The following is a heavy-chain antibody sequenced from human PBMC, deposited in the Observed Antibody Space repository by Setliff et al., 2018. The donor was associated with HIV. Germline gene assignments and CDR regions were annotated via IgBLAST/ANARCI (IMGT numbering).Heavy chain of an antibody. Sequence: SETLSLTCAVYGGSFSGYYWSWIRQSPGKGLEWTGEINHSGSTNYNPSLKSRVTISLDTSKNQFFLKLSSVTAPDTAIYYCARQTWEYYDTLTGYYRSPKNFDSWGQGTLVTVSS. D-gene: IGHD3-9*01. CDR1: GGSFSGYY. CDR2: INHSGST. J-gene: IGHJ4*02. CDR3: ARQTWEYYDTLTGYYRSPKNFDS. V-gene: IGHV4-34*01.